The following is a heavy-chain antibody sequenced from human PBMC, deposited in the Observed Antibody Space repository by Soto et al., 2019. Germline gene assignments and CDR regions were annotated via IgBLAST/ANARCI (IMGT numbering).Heavy chain of an antibody. V-gene: IGHV3-23*01. CDR1: GFTFGSYA. CDR3: AKDLRGSTSTARIDY. Sequence: GSLRLSCAASGFTFGSYAMSWVRQAPGKGLEWVSSISSSGDGTYYADSVKGRFTISRYNSKNTLYLQMNSLRAEDTAIYYCAKDLRGSTSTARIDYWGQGTLVTVSS. J-gene: IGHJ4*02. CDR2: ISSSGDGT. D-gene: IGHD1-26*01.